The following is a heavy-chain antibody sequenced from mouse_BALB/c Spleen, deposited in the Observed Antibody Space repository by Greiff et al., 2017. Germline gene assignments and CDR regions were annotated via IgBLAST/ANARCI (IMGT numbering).Heavy chain of an antibody. Sequence: DVKLVESGGGLVQPGGSRKLSCAASGFTFSSFGMHWVRQAPEKGLEWVAYISSGSSTIYYADTVKGRFTISRDNPKNTLFLQMTSLRSEDTAMYYCARGGSYFDDWGQGTTLTVSS. CDR1: GFTFSSFG. J-gene: IGHJ2*01. V-gene: IGHV5-17*02. CDR3: ARGGSYFDD. CDR2: ISSGSSTI.